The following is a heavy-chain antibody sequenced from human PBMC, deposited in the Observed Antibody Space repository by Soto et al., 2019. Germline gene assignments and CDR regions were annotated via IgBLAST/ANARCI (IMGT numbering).Heavy chain of an antibody. CDR3: ARDGGRQDHDAFDI. CDR2: ISSSSSYI. V-gene: IGHV3-21*01. J-gene: IGHJ3*02. CDR1: GFTFSSYS. D-gene: IGHD3-16*01. Sequence: GGSLRLSCAASGFTFSSYSMNWVRQAPGKGLEWVSSISSSSSYIYYADSVKGRFTISRDNAKNSLYMQMNSLRAEDTAVYYCARDGGRQDHDAFDIWGQGTMVTVSS.